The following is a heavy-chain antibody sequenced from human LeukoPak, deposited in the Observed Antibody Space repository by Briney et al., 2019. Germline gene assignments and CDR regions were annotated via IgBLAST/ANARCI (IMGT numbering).Heavy chain of an antibody. J-gene: IGHJ4*02. CDR2: ISWNSGSI. D-gene: IGHD6-6*01. Sequence: GGSLRLSCAASGFTFNDYAMHWVRQAPGKGLEWVSGISWNSGSIGYADSVKGRFTISRDNAKNSRYLQMNSLRAEDTALYYCAKDGSSSSVDYFDYWGQGTLVTVSS. CDR1: GFTFNDYA. V-gene: IGHV3-9*01. CDR3: AKDGSSSSVDYFDY.